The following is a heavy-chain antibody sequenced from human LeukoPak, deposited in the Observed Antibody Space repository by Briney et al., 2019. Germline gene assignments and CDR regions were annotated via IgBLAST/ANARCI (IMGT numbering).Heavy chain of an antibody. CDR3: ARGRSKGYPYYFEY. J-gene: IGHJ4*02. D-gene: IGHD5-12*01. V-gene: IGHV1-8*03. Sequence: ASVKLSCKASGYTFTSYDINWVRQATGQGLEWMGWMNPNSGSTGYAQKFQGRVTITRNTAISTAYMELSGLRSEDTAVYYCARGRSKGYPYYFEYWGQGTLVTVSS. CDR2: MNPNSGST. CDR1: GYTFTSYD.